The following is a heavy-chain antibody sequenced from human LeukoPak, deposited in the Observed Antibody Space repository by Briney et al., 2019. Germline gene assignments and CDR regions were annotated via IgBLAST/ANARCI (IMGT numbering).Heavy chain of an antibody. CDR3: AKATGYSYGEIIDY. V-gene: IGHV3-23*01. CDR1: GFTFSSYA. D-gene: IGHD5-18*01. CDR2: ISGSGGST. Sequence: PGGSLRPPFAASGFTFSSYAMSWVRQAPGKGLEWVSAISGSGGSTYYADSVKGRFTISKDNSKNTLYLQMNSLRAEDTAVYYCAKATGYSYGEIIDYWGQGTLVTVSS. J-gene: IGHJ4*02.